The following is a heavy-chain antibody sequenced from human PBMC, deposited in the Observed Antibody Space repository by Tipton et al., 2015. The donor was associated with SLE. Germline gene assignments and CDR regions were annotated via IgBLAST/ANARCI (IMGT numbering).Heavy chain of an antibody. J-gene: IGHJ4*02. Sequence: SLRLSCVASGSGTSNYMHWVRQGPGKGLVWVSRLKTDDGYTSYADSVKGRFTISRDNAKNSLFLQMNSLRTEDTALYYCAKEGGVDIMGMGGDYFDSWGQGTLVTVSS. V-gene: IGHV3-74*01. D-gene: IGHD5-12*01. CDR3: AKEGGVDIMGMGGDYFDS. CDR2: LKTDDGYT. CDR1: GSGTSNY.